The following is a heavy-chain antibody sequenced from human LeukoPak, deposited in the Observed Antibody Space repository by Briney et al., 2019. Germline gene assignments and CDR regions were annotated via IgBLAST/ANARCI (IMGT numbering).Heavy chain of an antibody. J-gene: IGHJ4*02. D-gene: IGHD3-9*01. CDR2: INHSGST. CDR1: GGSFSGYY. CDR3: ARGVSSYDILTGYQFDC. V-gene: IGHV4-34*01. Sequence: SETLSLTCAVYGGSFSGYYWSWIRQPPGKGLEWIGEINHSGSTNYNPSLKSRVTISVDTSKNQFSLKLSSVTAADTAVYYCARGVSSYDILTGYQFDCWGQGTLVTASS.